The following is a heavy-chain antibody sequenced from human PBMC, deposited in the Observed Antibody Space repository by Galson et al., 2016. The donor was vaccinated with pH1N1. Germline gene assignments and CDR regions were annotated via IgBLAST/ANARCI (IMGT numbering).Heavy chain of an antibody. CDR2: IYPSGGT. CDR1: GGSINSDNYY. CDR3: ARDAAHSGTYCVAFDT. V-gene: IGHV4-61*02. Sequence: TLSLTCTVSGGSINSDNYYWSWIRQPAGKGLEWIGRIYPSGGTNYNPSLKSRVTISVDTSKTQFSLKLSSVTAADTAVYYCARDAAHSGTYCVAFDTWGQGTIVTVSS. D-gene: IGHD1-26*01. J-gene: IGHJ3*02.